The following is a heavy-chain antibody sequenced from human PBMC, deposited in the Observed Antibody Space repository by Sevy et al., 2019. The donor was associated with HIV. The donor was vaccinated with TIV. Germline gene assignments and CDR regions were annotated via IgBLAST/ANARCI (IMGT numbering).Heavy chain of an antibody. V-gene: IGHV1-24*01. J-gene: IGHJ3*02. CDR2: FDPEDGET. Sequence: AAVKVSCKVSGYTLNELSMHWVGQAPGKGLEWMGGFDPEDGETIYAQKFQGRVTMTEDTSTDTAYMELSSLRSEDTAAYHCATGRWYRGVLISNLDAFDIWGQGTMVTVSS. CDR3: ATGRWYRGVLISNLDAFDI. CDR1: GYTLNELS. D-gene: IGHD3-10*01.